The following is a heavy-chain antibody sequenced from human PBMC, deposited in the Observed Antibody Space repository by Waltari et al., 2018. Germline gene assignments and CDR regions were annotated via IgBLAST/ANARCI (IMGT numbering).Heavy chain of an antibody. CDR2: IMTDGSEE. CDR3: ARDQWFAFDI. D-gene: IGHD3-22*01. J-gene: IGHJ3*02. Sequence: EVQLVESGGGWVQPGGSLRLSCTASGFTLSRYWMSWVRQAPGKGPEWVANIMTDGSEEYYVDSVRGRFTISRDNAKNSLYLQMNSLRPEDTAVYYCARDQWFAFDIWGHGTMVTVSS. V-gene: IGHV3-7*01. CDR1: GFTLSRYW.